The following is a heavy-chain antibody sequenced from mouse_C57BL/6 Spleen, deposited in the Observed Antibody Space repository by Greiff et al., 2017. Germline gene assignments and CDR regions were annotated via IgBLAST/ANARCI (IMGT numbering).Heavy chain of an antibody. V-gene: IGHV2-5*01. Sequence: QVQLQQSGPGLVQPSQSLSITCTVSGFSLTSYGVHWVRQSPGKGLEWLGVIWRGGSTDYNAAFMSRLSITKDNSKSQVFFKMNSLQADDTAIYYCAKRGAPYYYAMDYWGQGTSVTVYS. J-gene: IGHJ4*01. CDR1: GFSLTSYG. CDR2: IWRGGST. CDR3: AKRGAPYYYAMDY.